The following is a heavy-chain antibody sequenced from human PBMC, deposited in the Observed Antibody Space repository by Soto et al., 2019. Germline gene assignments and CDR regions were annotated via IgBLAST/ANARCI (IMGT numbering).Heavy chain of an antibody. CDR2: FSDSGGNT. J-gene: IGHJ4*02. V-gene: IGHV3-23*01. CDR3: AKGLGGTYSPLDS. D-gene: IGHD5-18*01. Sequence: PGESLKISCAASGFTFSNYAMTWVRQAPGKGLEWVSVFSDSGGNTYYADSVKGRFSASRDTSKNTLYLQMNSLRAEDTAVYYCAKGLGGTYSPLDSWGQGTLVTSPQ. CDR1: GFTFSNYA.